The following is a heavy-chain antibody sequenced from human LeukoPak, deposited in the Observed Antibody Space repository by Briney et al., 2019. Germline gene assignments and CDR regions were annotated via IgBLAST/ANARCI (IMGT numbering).Heavy chain of an antibody. CDR3: ASFYGSGSYYRNWFDP. CDR1: GGSFSGYY. V-gene: IGHV4-34*01. J-gene: IGHJ5*02. CDR2: INHSGST. D-gene: IGHD3-10*01. Sequence: SETLSLTCAVYGGSFSGYYWSWIRQPPGKGLEWIGEINHSGSTNYNPSLKSRVTISVDTSKNQFSLKLSSVTAADTAVYYCASFYGSGSYYRNWFDPWGQGTLVTVSS.